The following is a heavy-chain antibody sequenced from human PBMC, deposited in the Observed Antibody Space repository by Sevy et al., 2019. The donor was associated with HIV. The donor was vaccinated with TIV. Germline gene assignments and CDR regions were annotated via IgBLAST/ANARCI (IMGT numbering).Heavy chain of an antibody. Sequence: GGSLRLSCAASGFGFSSHCMSWVRQAPGKGLEWVANIKQDGSEKNYVASVKGRFTITTDNAKNSLYLEMNSRRAEDEAVDVCARDRRTYYYDNSGYADYWGQGTLVTVSS. CDR3: ARDRRTYYYDNSGYADY. V-gene: IGHV3-7*01. CDR2: IKQDGSEK. J-gene: IGHJ4*02. D-gene: IGHD3-22*01. CDR1: GFGFSSHC.